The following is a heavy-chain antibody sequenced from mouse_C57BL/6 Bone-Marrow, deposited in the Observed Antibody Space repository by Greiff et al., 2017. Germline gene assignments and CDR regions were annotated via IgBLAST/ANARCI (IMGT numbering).Heavy chain of an antibody. Sequence: QGQLKESGAELGKPGASVKLFCKASGYTFPEYTIHRGKQRSGQGLGGIGWFFPGSGSIKYNEKFKDKATLTADKSSSTVYMELSRLTSEDSAVYFCARHEDRRDYHWYFDVWGTGTTVTVSS. V-gene: IGHV1-62-2*01. CDR2: FFPGSGSI. CDR3: ARHEDRRDYHWYFDV. CDR1: GYTFPEYT. D-gene: IGHD2-4*01. J-gene: IGHJ1*03.